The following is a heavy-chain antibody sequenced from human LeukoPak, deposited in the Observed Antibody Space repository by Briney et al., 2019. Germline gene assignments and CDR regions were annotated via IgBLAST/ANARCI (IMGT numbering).Heavy chain of an antibody. D-gene: IGHD3-22*01. CDR3: ARRPYYDSSGYSPFDY. Sequence: SSETLPLTCIVSGVSISSDNYYWGWIRQTPGKGLEWIGTIYYSGSTSYNPSLKSRLSISADTYNNQFSLKLTSVTAADTAVYYCARRPYYDSSGYSPFDYWGQGTLVTVSS. CDR1: GVSISSDNYY. J-gene: IGHJ4*02. CDR2: IYYSGST. V-gene: IGHV4-39*01.